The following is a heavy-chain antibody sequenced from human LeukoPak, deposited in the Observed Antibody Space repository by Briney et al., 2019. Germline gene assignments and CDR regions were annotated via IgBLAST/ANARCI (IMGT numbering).Heavy chain of an antibody. Sequence: GGPLRLSCAASGFTFNNTWMTWVRQAPGKGLEWVGRIKSKSDDGTTDYAAPVNGRFTISRDDSKNTLYLQMNSLRVEDTAVYHCVRQAGRAGGQWGQGTLIAVSS. J-gene: IGHJ4*02. CDR2: IKSKSDDGTT. D-gene: IGHD3-10*01. CDR3: VRQAGRAGGQ. CDR1: GFTFNNTW. V-gene: IGHV3-15*01.